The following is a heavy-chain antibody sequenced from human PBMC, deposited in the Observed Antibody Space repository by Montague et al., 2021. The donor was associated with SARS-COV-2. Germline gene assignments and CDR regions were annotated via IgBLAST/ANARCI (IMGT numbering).Heavy chain of an antibody. CDR1: GASFSNYY. D-gene: IGHD2-15*01. CDR3: AREGYCSGGTCYSSGPNWFDP. Sequence: SETLSLTCTVSGASFSNYYWSWIRQPPGKGLKWIGYTYYTGTTNYNPSLKSRVTISVDTSKTQFSLKLTSVTAADTAVYYCAREGYCSGGTCYSSGPNWFDPWGQGTLVTVSS. CDR2: TYYTGTT. V-gene: IGHV4-59*01. J-gene: IGHJ5*02.